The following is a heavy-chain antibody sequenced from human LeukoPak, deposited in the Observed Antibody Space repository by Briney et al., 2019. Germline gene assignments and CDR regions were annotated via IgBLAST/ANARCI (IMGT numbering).Heavy chain of an antibody. V-gene: IGHV4-61*02. CDR3: AREDPRPLYSGSYYYYYYMDV. Sequence: SETLSLTCTVSGGSISSGSYYWSWIRQPAGKGLEWIGRIYTSGSTNYNPSLKSRVTMSVDTSKDQFSLKLSSVTAADTAVYYCAREDPRPLYSGSYYYYYYMDVWGKGTTVTVSS. J-gene: IGHJ6*03. D-gene: IGHD1-26*01. CDR2: IYTSGST. CDR1: GGSISSGSYY.